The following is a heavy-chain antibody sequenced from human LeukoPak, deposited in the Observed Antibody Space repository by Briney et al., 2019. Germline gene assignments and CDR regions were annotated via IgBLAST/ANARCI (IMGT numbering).Heavy chain of an antibody. J-gene: IGHJ6*02. Sequence: ALRLSCAASGFTFSSYAMHWVRQAPGKGLEWVAVISYDGSNKYYADSVKGRFTISRDNSKNTLYLQMNSLRAEDTAMYYCARDLTPTYYDYVWGSESMDVWGQGTTVTVSS. CDR3: ARDLTPTYYDYVWGSESMDV. CDR2: ISYDGSNK. CDR1: GFTFSSYA. D-gene: IGHD3-16*01. V-gene: IGHV3-30-3*01.